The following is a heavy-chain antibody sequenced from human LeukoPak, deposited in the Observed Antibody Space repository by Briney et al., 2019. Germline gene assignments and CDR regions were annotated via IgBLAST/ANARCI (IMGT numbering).Heavy chain of an antibody. CDR2: ISGFNGKT. V-gene: IGHV1-18*01. CDR3: ARSGILVTGVRMDV. Sequence: ALVKVSCKASGYIFKSYGVNWVRQAPGQGLEWVGWISGFNGKTDYAQRFQDRVTMTRDTSTNTAYMELRSLRSEDTAVYYCARSGILVTGVRMDVWGKGTTVIVSS. J-gene: IGHJ6*04. CDR1: GYIFKSYG. D-gene: IGHD4-23*01.